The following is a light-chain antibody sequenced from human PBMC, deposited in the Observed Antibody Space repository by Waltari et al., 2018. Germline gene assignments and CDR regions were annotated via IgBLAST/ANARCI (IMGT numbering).Light chain of an antibody. CDR1: LSVSSSY. J-gene: IGKJ2*01. Sequence: EIVLTQSPGTLSLSPGERATLSCRASLSVSSSYLAWYQQKPGQAPRLLIFDASNRATGIPDRFSGSGSGTDFTLTISRLEPEDFAVYFCQQYSYSPNTFGQGTKLEI. CDR2: DAS. V-gene: IGKV3-20*01. CDR3: QQYSYSPNT.